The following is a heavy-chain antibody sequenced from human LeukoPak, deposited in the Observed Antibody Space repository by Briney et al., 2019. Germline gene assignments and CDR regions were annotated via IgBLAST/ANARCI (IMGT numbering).Heavy chain of an antibody. CDR3: AKDTPGYCSGGSCYSSGFDY. Sequence: GGSLRLSCAASGFTFSSYGMHWVRQAPGKGLEWVAVISYDGSNKYYADSVKGRFTISRDNSKNTLYLQMNSLRAEDTAVYYCAKDTPGYCSGGSCYSSGFDYWGQGTLVTVSS. J-gene: IGHJ4*02. D-gene: IGHD2-15*01. V-gene: IGHV3-30*18. CDR1: GFTFSSYG. CDR2: ISYDGSNK.